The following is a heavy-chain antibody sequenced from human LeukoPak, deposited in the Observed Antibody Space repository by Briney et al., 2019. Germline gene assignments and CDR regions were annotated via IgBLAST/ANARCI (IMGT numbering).Heavy chain of an antibody. D-gene: IGHD1-14*01. CDR1: GFTVITND. Sequence: GGSLRLSGAASGFTVITNDMTWVRQAPGKGLEWVSVLYSDGNTKYADSVQGRFTISRDNSKNTLYLEMNSLSPDDTAVYYCARGVEPLAANTLAYWGQGTLVTVSS. J-gene: IGHJ4*02. V-gene: IGHV3-53*01. CDR2: LYSDGNT. CDR3: ARGVEPLAANTLAY.